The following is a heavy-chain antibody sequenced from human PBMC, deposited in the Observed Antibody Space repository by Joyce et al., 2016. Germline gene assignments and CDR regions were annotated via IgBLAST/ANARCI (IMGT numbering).Heavy chain of an antibody. CDR3: ARGAVSGTSLDY. CDR1: GFTFSTYA. V-gene: IGHV3-30*04. D-gene: IGHD6-19*01. J-gene: IGHJ4*02. CDR2: ISYDGINT. Sequence: QVQLVESGGGVVQPGRSLRLSCAVSGFTFSTYAFHWVRQAPGKGVEWVAVISYDGINTYYADSVKGRSTISRDNSKNTLYLQINSLKIEDTAMYYCARGAVSGTSLDYWGRGTLVTVSS.